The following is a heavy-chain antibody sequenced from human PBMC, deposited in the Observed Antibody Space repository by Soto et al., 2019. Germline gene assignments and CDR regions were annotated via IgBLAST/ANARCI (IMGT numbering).Heavy chain of an antibody. CDR1: GFSLSSTRMA. D-gene: IGHD6-19*01. Sequence: SDPTLVNPTQTLTLTCTFSGFSLSSTRMAVGWIRQPPGKALEWLALIYWDDDKRYSPFLKSRLTITKDTSKNQVVLTMSNMDPVDTARYYCAHIVVAGLGYYFDYWGQGTLVTVSS. CDR2: IYWDDDK. CDR3: AHIVVAGLGYYFDY. J-gene: IGHJ4*02. V-gene: IGHV2-5*02.